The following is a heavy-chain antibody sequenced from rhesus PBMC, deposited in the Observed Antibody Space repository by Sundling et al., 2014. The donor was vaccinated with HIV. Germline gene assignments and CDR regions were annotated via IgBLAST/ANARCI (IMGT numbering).Heavy chain of an antibody. D-gene: IGHD3-3*01. CDR3: ARDRWTGYFPGVWDY. J-gene: IGHJ4*01. CDR2: IYGNSAHT. V-gene: IGHV4-80*01. Sequence: QVLLQESGPGLVKPSETLSLTCTVSGVSISSYWWSWIRQPPGKGLEWIGNIYGNSAHTYYNPSLKNRVTISKDTSKNQFSLKLNSVTAADTAVYYCARDRWTGYFPGVWDYWGQGVLVSVSS. CDR1: GVSISSYW.